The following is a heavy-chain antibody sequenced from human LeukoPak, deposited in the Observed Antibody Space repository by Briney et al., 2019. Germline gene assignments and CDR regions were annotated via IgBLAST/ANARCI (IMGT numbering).Heavy chain of an antibody. CDR2: IYTSGST. V-gene: IGHV4-61*02. CDR3: AREYIVLMVYATGTSDP. CDR1: GGSISSGSYY. J-gene: IGHJ5*02. D-gene: IGHD2-8*01. Sequence: SETLSLTCTVSGGSISSGSYYWSWIRQPAGKGLEWIGRIYTSGSTNYNPSLKSRVTISVDTSKNQFSLKLSSVTAADTAVYYCAREYIVLMVYATGTSDPWGQGTLVTVSS.